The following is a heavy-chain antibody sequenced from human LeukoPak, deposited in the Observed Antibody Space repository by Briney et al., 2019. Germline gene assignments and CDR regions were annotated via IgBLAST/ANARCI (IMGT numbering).Heavy chain of an antibody. CDR2: IIPIFGTA. CDR1: GGTFSSYA. J-gene: IGHJ4*02. D-gene: IGHD2-21*02. CDR3: ARGGPRIPGRVVTATAFDY. Sequence: ASVKVSCKASGGTFSSYAISWVRQAPGQGLEWMGGIIPIFGTANYAQKFQGRVTITADESTSTAYMELSSLRSEDTAVYYCARGGPRIPGRVVTATAFDYWGQGTLVTVSS. V-gene: IGHV1-69*13.